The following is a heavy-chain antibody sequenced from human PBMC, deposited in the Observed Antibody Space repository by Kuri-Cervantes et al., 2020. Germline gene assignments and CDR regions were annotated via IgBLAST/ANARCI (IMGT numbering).Heavy chain of an antibody. Sequence: GESLKISCAASGFTFSSYAMSWVRQAPGKGLEWVSAISGSGGSTYYADSVKGRFTISRDNSKSTLYLQMNSLRAEDTAVYYCANGASSGWYFDYWGQGTLVTVSS. V-gene: IGHV3-23*01. D-gene: IGHD6-19*01. CDR1: GFTFSSYA. CDR3: ANGASSGWYFDY. J-gene: IGHJ4*02. CDR2: ISGSGGST.